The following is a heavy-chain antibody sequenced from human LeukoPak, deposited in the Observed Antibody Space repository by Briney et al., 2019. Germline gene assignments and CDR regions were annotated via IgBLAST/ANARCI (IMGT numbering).Heavy chain of an antibody. J-gene: IGHJ4*02. CDR2: ISAYNGNT. D-gene: IGHD6-13*01. CDR1: GYTFTSYG. CDR3: ATEFSTIAAAGYDY. Sequence: ASVKVSCKASGYTFTSYGISWVRQAPGQGLEWMGWISAYNGNTNYAQKLQGRVTMTTDTSTSTAYMELRSLRSDDTAVYYCATEFSTIAAAGYDYWGQGTLVTVSS. V-gene: IGHV1-18*01.